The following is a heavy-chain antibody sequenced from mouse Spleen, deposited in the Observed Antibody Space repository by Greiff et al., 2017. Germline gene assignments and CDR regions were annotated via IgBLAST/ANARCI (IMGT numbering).Heavy chain of an antibody. CDR3: ARGLRNFDV. Sequence: EVKLMESGGGLVKPGGSLKLSCAASGFTFSSYAMSWVRQTPEKRLEWVAAINSNGGSTYYPDTVKDRFTISRDNAKNTLYLQMSSLRSEDTALYYCARGLRNFDVWGAGTTVTVSS. CDR2: INSNGGST. CDR1: GFTFSSYA. J-gene: IGHJ1*01. V-gene: IGHV5-6-2*01. D-gene: IGHD1-1*01.